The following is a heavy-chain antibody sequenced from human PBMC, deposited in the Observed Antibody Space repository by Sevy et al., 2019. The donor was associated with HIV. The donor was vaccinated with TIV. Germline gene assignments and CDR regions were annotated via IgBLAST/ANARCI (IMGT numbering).Heavy chain of an antibody. J-gene: IGHJ4*02. V-gene: IGHV3-30*04. Sequence: GGSLRLSCAASEFTFSTYAMHWVRQAPGKGLEWVAVISYDGDTKYYADSVKGRFTISRDNPKNTLYVQMNSLRPEDTAVYYCARDDGYTVNWYPGYWGQGTLVTVSS. D-gene: IGHD3-16*01. CDR1: EFTFSTYA. CDR2: ISYDGDTK. CDR3: ARDDGYTVNWYPGY.